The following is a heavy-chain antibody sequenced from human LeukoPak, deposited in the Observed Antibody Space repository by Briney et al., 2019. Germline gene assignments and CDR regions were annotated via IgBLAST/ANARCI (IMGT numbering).Heavy chain of an antibody. CDR1: GGSISSYY. CDR3: ARAGRITIFGVPQRYYGMDV. J-gene: IGHJ6*02. CDR2: IYYSGST. Sequence: SETLSLTCTVSGGSISSYYWSWIRQPPGKGLEWIGYIYYSGSTNYNPSLKSRVTISVDTSKNQFSLKLSSVTAADTAVYYCARAGRITIFGVPQRYYGMDVWGQGTTVTVSS. V-gene: IGHV4-59*01. D-gene: IGHD3-3*01.